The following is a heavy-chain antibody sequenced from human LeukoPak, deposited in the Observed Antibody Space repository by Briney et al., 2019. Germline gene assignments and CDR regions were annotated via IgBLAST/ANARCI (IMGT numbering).Heavy chain of an antibody. J-gene: IGHJ4*02. V-gene: IGHV7-4-1*02. D-gene: IGHD5-24*01. CDR1: GYTFTSYD. CDR3: ARDPKRWLQLPPDY. CDR2: INTNTGNP. Sequence: ASVKVSCKASGYTFTSYDINWVRQATGQGLEWMGWINTNTGNPTYAQGFTGRFVFSLDTSVSTAYLQISSLKAEDTAVYYCARDPKRWLQLPPDYWGQGTLVTVSS.